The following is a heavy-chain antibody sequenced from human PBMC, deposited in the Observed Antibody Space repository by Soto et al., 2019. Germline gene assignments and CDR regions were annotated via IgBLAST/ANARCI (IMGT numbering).Heavy chain of an antibody. V-gene: IGHV1-3*01. CDR1: GYTFTAYA. J-gene: IGHJ4*02. CDR3: ARAVAVPADFDY. CDR2: INAGNGNT. Sequence: GASVKVSCKASGYTFTAYAMHWVRQAPGQRLEWMGWINAGNGNTKYSQKFQGRVTITRDTSASTAYMELSSLRSEDTAVNYCARAVAVPADFDYWGQGTLVTVSS. D-gene: IGHD6-19*01.